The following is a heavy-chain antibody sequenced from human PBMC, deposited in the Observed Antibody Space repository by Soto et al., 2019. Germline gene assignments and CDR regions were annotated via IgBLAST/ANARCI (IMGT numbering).Heavy chain of an antibody. CDR3: AREYYDYVWGSYRSFWFDP. Sequence: GGSLRLSCAASGFTFSSYAMHWVRQAPGKGLEWVAVISYDGSNKYYEDSVKGRFTISRDNSKNTLYLQMNSLRAEDTAVYYCAREYYDYVWGSYRSFWFDPWGQGTLVTVSS. J-gene: IGHJ5*02. CDR2: ISYDGSNK. CDR1: GFTFSSYA. D-gene: IGHD3-16*02. V-gene: IGHV3-30-3*01.